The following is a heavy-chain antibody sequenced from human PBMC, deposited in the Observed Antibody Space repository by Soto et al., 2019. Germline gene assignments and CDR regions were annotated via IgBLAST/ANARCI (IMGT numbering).Heavy chain of an antibody. Sequence: QVQLVESGGGVVQPGRSLRLSCAASGFTFSSYGLHWVRQAPGKGLEWVAVIWHDGSNRYYGDSVMGRFTISRDNSKNTVYLQMNSLRVGDTAVYYCARDQIGEVGGLDVWGQGTTVTVSS. CDR1: GFTFSSYG. CDR3: ARDQIGEVGGLDV. CDR2: IWHDGSNR. D-gene: IGHD3-10*01. J-gene: IGHJ6*02. V-gene: IGHV3-33*01.